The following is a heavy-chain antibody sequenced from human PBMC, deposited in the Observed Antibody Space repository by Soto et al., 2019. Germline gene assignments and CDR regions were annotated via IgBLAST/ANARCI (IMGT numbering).Heavy chain of an antibody. CDR1: GFTFSSYA. V-gene: IGHV3-23*01. D-gene: IGHD6-19*01. Sequence: SGGSLRLSCAASGFTFSSYAMSWVRQAPGKGLEWVSAISGSGGSTYYADSVKGRFTISRDNSKNTLYLQMNSLRAEDTAVYYCAKQSIGNSSGWQGDFDYWGQGTLVTVSS. CDR3: AKQSIGNSSGWQGDFDY. CDR2: ISGSGGST. J-gene: IGHJ4*02.